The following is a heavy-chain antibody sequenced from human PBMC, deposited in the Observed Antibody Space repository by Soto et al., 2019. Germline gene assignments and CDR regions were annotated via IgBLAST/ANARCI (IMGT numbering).Heavy chain of an antibody. CDR1: GFTFSNYG. J-gene: IGHJ4*02. V-gene: IGHV3-30*03. D-gene: IGHD3-10*01. CDR2: ISDDGVSK. Sequence: GGSPRLSSAASGFTFSNYGMHWVRQAPGKGLEWVAVISDDGVSKYYADSVQGRFTISRDNSESAVFLQMNSLRPDDTALYFCARAYYFGSGTSYTLYYWGQGTQVTVSS. CDR3: ARAYYFGSGTSYTLYY.